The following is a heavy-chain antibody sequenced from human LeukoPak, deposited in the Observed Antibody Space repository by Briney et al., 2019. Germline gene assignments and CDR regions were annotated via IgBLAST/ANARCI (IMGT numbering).Heavy chain of an antibody. D-gene: IGHD3-3*01. Sequence: PGGSLRLSCAAPGFTFSGSAMHWVRQASGKGLEWVGRIRSKANSYATAYAASVKGRFTISRDDSKNTAYLQMNSLKTEDTAVYYCTRRRYDFWSGADFDYWGQGTLVTVSS. J-gene: IGHJ4*02. V-gene: IGHV3-73*01. CDR3: TRRRYDFWSGADFDY. CDR2: IRSKANSYAT. CDR1: GFTFSGSA.